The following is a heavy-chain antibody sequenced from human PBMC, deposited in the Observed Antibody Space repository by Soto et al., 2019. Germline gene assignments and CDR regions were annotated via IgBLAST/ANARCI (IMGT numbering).Heavy chain of an antibody. CDR3: ARFIGGAYGMDV. D-gene: IGHD2-15*01. V-gene: IGHV1-3*04. Sequence: ASVKVSCQASGYTFSTYTMHWVRQAPGQRLEWMGWINTGNGNTRYSQKFQGRVTITRDTSASTAYMELSGLRSEDTAVYYCARFIGGAYGMDVWGQGTTVTVSS. J-gene: IGHJ6*02. CDR2: INTGNGNT. CDR1: GYTFSTYT.